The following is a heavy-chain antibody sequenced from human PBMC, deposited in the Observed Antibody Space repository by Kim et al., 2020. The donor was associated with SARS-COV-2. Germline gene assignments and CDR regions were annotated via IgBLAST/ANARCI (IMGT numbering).Heavy chain of an antibody. J-gene: IGHJ3*02. Sequence: GGSLRLSCAASGFTFSSYPMHWVRQAPGKGLEWVAVISYDGSNKYYADSVKGRFTISRDNSKNTLYLQMNSLRPEDTAVYFCARIKTFELRFFDWSSREGVAFDIWGQGTMVTVSS. D-gene: IGHD3-9*01. CDR1: GFTFSSYP. CDR2: ISYDGSNK. CDR3: ARIKTFELRFFDWSSREGVAFDI. V-gene: IGHV3-30*04.